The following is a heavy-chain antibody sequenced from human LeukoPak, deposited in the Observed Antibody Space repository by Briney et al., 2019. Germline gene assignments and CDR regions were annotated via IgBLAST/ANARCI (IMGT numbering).Heavy chain of an antibody. D-gene: IGHD3-3*01. J-gene: IGHJ6*03. CDR1: GFTFSSYW. V-gene: IGHV3-7*01. CDR3: ARRGYDFWSGYYPIYYYYMDV. Sequence: GGSLRLSCAASGFTFSSYWMSWVRQAPGKGLEWVANIKQDGSEKYYVDSVKGRFTISRDNAKNSLYLQMNSLRAEDTAVYYCARRGYDFWSGYYPIYYYYMDVWGKGTTVTVSS. CDR2: IKQDGSEK.